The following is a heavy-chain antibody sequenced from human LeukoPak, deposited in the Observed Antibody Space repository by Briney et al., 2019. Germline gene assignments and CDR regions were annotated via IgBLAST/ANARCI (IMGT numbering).Heavy chain of an antibody. D-gene: IGHD5-12*01. CDR2: IYYSGST. CDR3: ALHSGYDWIDY. Sequence: SETLSLTCTVSGGSISSYYWSWIRQPPGKGLEWIGYIYYSGSTNYNPSLKSRVTISVDTSKNQFSLKLSSVTAADTAVYYCALHSGYDWIDYWGQGTVVTVSS. V-gene: IGHV4-59*01. CDR1: GGSISSYY. J-gene: IGHJ4*02.